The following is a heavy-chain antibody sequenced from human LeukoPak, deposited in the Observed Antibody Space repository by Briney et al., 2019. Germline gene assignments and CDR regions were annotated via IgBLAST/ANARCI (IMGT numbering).Heavy chain of an antibody. CDR1: GGSISSSSYY. Sequence: SQTLSLTCTVSGGSISSSSYYWSWIRQPAGKGLEWIGRIYTSGSYNYNPSLKSRVTISVDTSKNQFSLKLSSVAAADTAVYYCARDLYGYYWFDPWGQGTLVTVSS. CDR3: ARDLYGYYWFDP. J-gene: IGHJ5*02. CDR2: IYTSGSY. D-gene: IGHD5-18*01. V-gene: IGHV4-61*02.